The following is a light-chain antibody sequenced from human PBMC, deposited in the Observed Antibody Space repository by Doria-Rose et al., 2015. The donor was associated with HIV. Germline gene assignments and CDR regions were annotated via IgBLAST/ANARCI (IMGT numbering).Light chain of an antibody. CDR1: SSDIGTYIY. CDR2: EVN. V-gene: IGLV2-14*01. J-gene: IGLJ2*01. CDR3: SSYTSSSTLV. Sequence: QSALIQPASVSGSPGQSITISCTGTSSDIGTYIYVSWYQQHPGKAPKLMIYEVNNRPSGVSNRFSGSKSGNTASLTISGLRAEDDADYYCSSYTSSSTLVFGGGTKLTVL.